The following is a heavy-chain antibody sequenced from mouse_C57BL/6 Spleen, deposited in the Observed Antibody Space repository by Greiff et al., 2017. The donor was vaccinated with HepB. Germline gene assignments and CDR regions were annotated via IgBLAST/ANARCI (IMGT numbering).Heavy chain of an antibody. V-gene: IGHV5-17*01. D-gene: IGHD1-1*01. CDR3: ANYYGSRGAMDY. Sequence: EVHLVESGGGLVKPGGSLKLSCAASGFTFSDYGMHWVRQAPEKGLEWVAYISSGSSTIYYADTVKGRFTISRDNAKNTLFLQMTSLRSEDTAMYYCANYYGSRGAMDYWGQGTSVTVSS. CDR1: GFTFSDYG. CDR2: ISSGSSTI. J-gene: IGHJ4*01.